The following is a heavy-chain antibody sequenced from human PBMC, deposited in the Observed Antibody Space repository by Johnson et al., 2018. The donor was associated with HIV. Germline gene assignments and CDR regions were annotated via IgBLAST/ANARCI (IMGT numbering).Heavy chain of an antibody. CDR3: AREISRYYYDYAAFDL. J-gene: IGHJ3*01. CDR1: GFSFDSHA. V-gene: IGHV3-23*04. CDR2: ISYSGSST. D-gene: IGHD3-22*01. Sequence: MLLVESGGGLVQPGGSLRLSCAASGFSFDSHAINWVSQAPGKGLQWVSAISYSGSSTYYADSVKGRFTISRDNSRSTVYLHMINLRADDTALYYCAREISRYYYDYAAFDLWGQGTTVTVSS.